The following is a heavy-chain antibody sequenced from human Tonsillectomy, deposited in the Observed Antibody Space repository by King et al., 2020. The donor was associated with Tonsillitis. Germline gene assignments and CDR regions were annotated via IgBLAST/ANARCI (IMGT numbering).Heavy chain of an antibody. V-gene: IGHV4-34*01. J-gene: IGHJ6*03. Sequence: VQLQQWGAGLLKPSETLSLTCAVYGGSFSGYYWSWIRQSPGKGLEWIGEINHSGSTNYNPSLKSRVTISVDTSKNQFSLKLSSVTAADTAVYYCARAIAARAYYYYYYMDVWDKGTTVTVSS. CDR3: ARAIAARAYYYYYYMDV. CDR1: GGSFSGYY. D-gene: IGHD6-6*01. CDR2: INHSGST.